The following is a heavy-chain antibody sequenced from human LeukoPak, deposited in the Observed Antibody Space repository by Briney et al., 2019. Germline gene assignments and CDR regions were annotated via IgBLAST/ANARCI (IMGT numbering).Heavy chain of an antibody. Sequence: GASVKVSCKASGGTFSSYAISWVRQAPGQGLEWMGGIIPIFGTANYAQKFQGRVTITTDESTSTAYMELSSLRSEDTAVYYCASSTLYSSSSDFEYYYYYMDVWGKGTTVTVSS. CDR1: GGTFSSYA. V-gene: IGHV1-69*05. CDR3: ASSTLYSSSSDFEYYYYYMDV. D-gene: IGHD6-6*01. CDR2: IIPIFGTA. J-gene: IGHJ6*03.